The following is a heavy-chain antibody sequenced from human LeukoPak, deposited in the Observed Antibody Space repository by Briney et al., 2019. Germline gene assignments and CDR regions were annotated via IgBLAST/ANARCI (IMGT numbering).Heavy chain of an antibody. D-gene: IGHD5-12*01. CDR2: ISHTSSYT. CDR3: ASHGGHDYFDY. CDR1: GLTFNDYY. V-gene: IGHV3-11*06. J-gene: IGHJ4*02. Sequence: GGSLRLSCAVSGLTFNDYYMSWIRQAPGKGLEWLSYISHTSSYTKYVDSVKGRFTISRDNAKNSLYLQMNNLRAGDMAVYYCASHGGHDYFDYWGQGTLVTVSS.